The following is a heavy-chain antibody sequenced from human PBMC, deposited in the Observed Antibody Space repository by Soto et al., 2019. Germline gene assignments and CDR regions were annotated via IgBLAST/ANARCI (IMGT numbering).Heavy chain of an antibody. J-gene: IGHJ4*02. V-gene: IGHV5-10-1*01. CDR1: GYSFTSYW. CDR2: IDPSDSYT. CDR3: ARRHGSGSHIGY. Sequence: EVQLVQSGAEVKKPGESLRISCKGSGYSFTSYWISWVRQMPGKGLEWMGRIDPSDSYTNYSPSFQGHVTISADKSISTAYLQWSSRKASDSAMYYCARRHGSGSHIGYWGQGTLVTVSS. D-gene: IGHD3-10*01.